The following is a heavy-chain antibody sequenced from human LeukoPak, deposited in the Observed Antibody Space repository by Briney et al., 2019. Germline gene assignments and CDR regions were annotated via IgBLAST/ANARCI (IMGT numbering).Heavy chain of an antibody. CDR3: ARHESNGYIASAFDY. CDR2: IYPGDSDT. V-gene: IGHV5-51*01. CDR1: GYSLTSYW. D-gene: IGHD5-24*01. Sequence: GESLNLSCKGSGYSLTSYWIGWVRPMPRKGLEWMGIIYPGDSDTRYSPSFQGQVTISADKSIRTAYLQWSCLKASDTAMYYCARHESNGYIASAFDYWGQGTLVTVSS. J-gene: IGHJ4*02.